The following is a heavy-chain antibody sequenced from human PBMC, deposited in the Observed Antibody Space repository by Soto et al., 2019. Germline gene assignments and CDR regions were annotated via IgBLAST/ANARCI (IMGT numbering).Heavy chain of an antibody. D-gene: IGHD6-13*01. CDR2: IFPYTGDT. Sequence: ASVKVSCKASAYALNTYTINWVRQAPGQGLEWMGSIFPYTGDTHYAQNLQGRFTMTRDTSTNTAYMELASLGSDDTAVYYCARGGFSSSWRLDYWGQGTLVTVSS. V-gene: IGHV1-18*04. CDR3: ARGGFSSSWRLDY. J-gene: IGHJ4*02. CDR1: AYALNTYT.